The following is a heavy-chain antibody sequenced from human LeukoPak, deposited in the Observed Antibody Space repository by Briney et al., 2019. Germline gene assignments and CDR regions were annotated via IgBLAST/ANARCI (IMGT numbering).Heavy chain of an antibody. Sequence: SETLSLTCAVSGGSISSGGYSWSWIRQPPGKGLEWIGYIYQSGNTYYNPSLKSRVTISVDRSRNQFSLKLSSVTAADTAEYYCARGVRAVAAPFDPWGQGTLTTVSS. J-gene: IGHJ5*02. CDR3: ARGVRAVAAPFDP. V-gene: IGHV4-30-2*01. CDR2: IYQSGNT. D-gene: IGHD6-19*01. CDR1: GGSISSGGYS.